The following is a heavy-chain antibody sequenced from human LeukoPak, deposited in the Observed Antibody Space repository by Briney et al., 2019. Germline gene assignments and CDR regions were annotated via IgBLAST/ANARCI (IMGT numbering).Heavy chain of an antibody. CDR2: INPNSGGT. CDR1: GYTFTGYY. CDR3: ARDGRRCSSSWYDY. J-gene: IGHJ4*02. D-gene: IGHD6-13*01. V-gene: IGHV1-2*02. Sequence: ASVKVSCKASGYTFTGYYMHWVRQAPGQGLEWMGWINPNSGGTNYAQKFQGRATMTRDTSISTAYMELSRLRSDDTAVYYCARDGRRCSSSWYDYWGQGTLVTVSS.